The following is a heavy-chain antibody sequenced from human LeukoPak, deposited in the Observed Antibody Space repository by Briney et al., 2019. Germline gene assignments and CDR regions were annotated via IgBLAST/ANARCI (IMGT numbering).Heavy chain of an antibody. CDR1: GGSISSGDYY. V-gene: IGHV4-30-4*08. D-gene: IGHD6-13*01. J-gene: IGHJ4*02. CDR3: ARSSFYSSSWYFDY. CDR2: IYYSGST. Sequence: PSETLSLTCTVSGGSISSGDYYWSWIRQPPGKGLEWIGYIYYSGSTYYNPSLKSRIAISVDTSKNQFSLKLSSVTAADTAVYYCARSSFYSSSWYFDYWGQGTLVTVSS.